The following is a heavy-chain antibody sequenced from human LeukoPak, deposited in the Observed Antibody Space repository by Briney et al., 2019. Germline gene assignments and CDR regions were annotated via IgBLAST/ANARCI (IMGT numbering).Heavy chain of an antibody. V-gene: IGHV1-18*01. D-gene: IGHD2-15*01. CDR3: ATLCCGSYYMDV. J-gene: IGHJ6*03. CDR1: GYTFTSYG. CDR2: ISAYNGNT. Sequence: LEASVKVSCKASGYTFTSYGISWVRQAPGQGLEWMGWISAYNGNTNYAQKLQGRVTMTTDTSTSTAYMELRSLRSEDTAVYYCATLCCGSYYMDVWGKGTTVTVSS.